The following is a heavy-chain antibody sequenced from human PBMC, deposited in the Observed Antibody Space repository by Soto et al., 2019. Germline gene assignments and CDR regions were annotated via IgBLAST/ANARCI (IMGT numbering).Heavy chain of an antibody. Sequence: QVQLQESGPGLVKPSQTLSLTCTVSGGSISSGGYYWNWIRQHPGKGLEWIGYIYYSGTTYYNPSLKSRVTRSVYPSKNQFSLKLSSVTAADTAVYYCAASCVGCGGFNYYGMDVWGQGTTVTVSS. D-gene: IGHD2-21*01. J-gene: IGHJ6*02. CDR3: AASCVGCGGFNYYGMDV. CDR1: GGSISSGGYY. CDR2: IYYSGTT. V-gene: IGHV4-31*03.